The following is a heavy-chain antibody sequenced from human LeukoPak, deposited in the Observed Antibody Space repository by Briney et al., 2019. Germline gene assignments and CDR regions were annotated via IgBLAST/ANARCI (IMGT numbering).Heavy chain of an antibody. J-gene: IGHJ4*02. V-gene: IGHV3-48*03. D-gene: IGHD3-22*01. CDR1: GFTFSSYE. CDR3: AKPDYYDSSGYYPNY. Sequence: GGSLRLSCAASGFTFSSYEMNWVRQAPGKGLEWVSYISSSGSTIYYAESVKGRFTISRDNAKNSLYLQMNSLRAEDTAVYYCAKPDYYDSSGYYPNYWGQGTLVTVSS. CDR2: ISSSGSTI.